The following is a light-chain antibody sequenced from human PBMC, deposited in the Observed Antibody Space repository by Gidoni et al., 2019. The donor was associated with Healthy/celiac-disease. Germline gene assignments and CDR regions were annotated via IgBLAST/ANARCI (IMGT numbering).Light chain of an antibody. CDR2: GKN. Sequence: SSELTQDTAVSVALGQTVRITCQGDSLRSYYASRYQQTPGQAPVLVIYGKNNRPSGIPDRFSGSSSGITASLTITGAHAEDDADSYCNSRDSSGNLVVFGGGTKLTVL. CDR3: NSRDSSGNLVV. CDR1: SLRSYY. J-gene: IGLJ2*01. V-gene: IGLV3-19*01.